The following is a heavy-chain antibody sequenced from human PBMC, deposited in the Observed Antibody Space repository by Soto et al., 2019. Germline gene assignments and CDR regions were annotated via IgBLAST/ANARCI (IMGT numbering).Heavy chain of an antibody. V-gene: IGHV4-4*07. CDR2: IHTTDGT. CDR3: ARALSSAAGLYFDF. D-gene: IGHD6-13*01. Sequence: PSATLSLTCPVSGCSISSYYWSWIRHPAGKGMEWIGRIHTTDGTNYNPSLKSRVTMSIDTSNNQFSLKLSSLTAADTAVYYCARALSSAAGLYFDFWGQGTLVTVSS. CDR1: GCSISSYY. J-gene: IGHJ4*02.